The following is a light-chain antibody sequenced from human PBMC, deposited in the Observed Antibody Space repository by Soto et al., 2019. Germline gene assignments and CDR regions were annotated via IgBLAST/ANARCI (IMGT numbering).Light chain of an antibody. Sequence: QSVLTQPPSVSGAPGQRVTISCTGSSSNIGAGYNVHWYQQVPGTAPKLLIYGDSNRPSGVPDRFPGSKSGTSASLAITGLQSEDEAEYDCQSYDSSLRGRLFGGGTKLTVL. CDR1: SSNIGAGYN. J-gene: IGLJ3*02. CDR3: QSYDSSLRGRL. V-gene: IGLV1-40*01. CDR2: GDS.